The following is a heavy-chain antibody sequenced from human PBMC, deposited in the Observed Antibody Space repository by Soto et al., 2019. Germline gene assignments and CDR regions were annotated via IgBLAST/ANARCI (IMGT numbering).Heavy chain of an antibody. Sequence: QVQLVQSGAEVKKPGSSVKVSCKASGGTFSSYAISWVRQAPGQGLEWMGGIIPIFGTANYAQKFQGRVTITADESTSTAYMELGSLRSEDTAVYYCAILASEVVVADNYYYYGMDVWGQGTTVTVSS. CDR2: IIPIFGTA. D-gene: IGHD2-15*01. V-gene: IGHV1-69*01. CDR3: AILASEVVVADNYYYYGMDV. CDR1: GGTFSSYA. J-gene: IGHJ6*02.